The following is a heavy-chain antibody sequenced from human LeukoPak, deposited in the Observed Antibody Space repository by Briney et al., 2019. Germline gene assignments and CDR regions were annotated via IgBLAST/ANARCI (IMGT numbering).Heavy chain of an antibody. V-gene: IGHV4-34*01. CDR2: INHSGST. CDR3: ARETVLRFLEWLFNGGYFGY. J-gene: IGHJ4*02. D-gene: IGHD3-3*01. CDR1: GGSFSGYY. Sequence: SETLSLTCAVYGGSFSGYYWSWIRQPPGKGLEWIGEINHSGSTNYNPSLKSRVTISVDTSKNQFSLKLSSVTAADTAVYYCARETVLRFLEWLFNGGYFGYWGQGTLVTVSS.